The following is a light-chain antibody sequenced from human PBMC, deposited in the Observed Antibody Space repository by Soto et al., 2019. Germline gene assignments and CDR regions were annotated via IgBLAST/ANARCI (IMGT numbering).Light chain of an antibody. V-gene: IGKV1-6*01. Sequence: AIQMTQSPSSLSASVGDRVTITCRASQGVGNDLGWYQQKSGKAPKLLIYAASNLQGGVPSRFSGSGSGTDFTLTISGLQPEDVATYYCLQDHSYPLTFGGRTKVEI. CDR3: LQDHSYPLT. CDR2: AAS. CDR1: QGVGND. J-gene: IGKJ4*01.